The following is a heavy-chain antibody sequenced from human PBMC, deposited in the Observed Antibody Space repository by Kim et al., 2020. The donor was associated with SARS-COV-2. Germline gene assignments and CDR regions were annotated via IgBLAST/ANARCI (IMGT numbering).Heavy chain of an antibody. CDR3: ARGYCSGGSCPPGGY. CDR2: ISAYDGHT. V-gene: IGHV1-18*01. J-gene: IGHJ4*02. CDR1: GYTFTDYR. D-gene: IGHD2-15*01. Sequence: ASVKVSCKTSGYTFTDYRISWVRQAPGQGLEWMGWISAYDGHTNYAQKVHGRVTLTTDTSTTTAYMELRSLRSDDTAGYYCARGYCSGGSCPPGGYWGQGTLVTVSS.